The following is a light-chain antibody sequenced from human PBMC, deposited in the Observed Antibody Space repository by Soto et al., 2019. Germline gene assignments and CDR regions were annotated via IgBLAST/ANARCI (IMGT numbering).Light chain of an antibody. CDR3: AAWDDSLIAWV. CDR2: TTD. Sequence: QSVLTQPPSASGTPGQGVTISCSGGRSNIGRNPVNWYQQLPEAAPKLLIYTTDQRPSGVPDRFSGSKSGTSASLAISGLQSEDEAEYYCAAWDDSLIAWVFGGGTKLTVL. CDR1: RSNIGRNP. J-gene: IGLJ2*01. V-gene: IGLV1-44*01.